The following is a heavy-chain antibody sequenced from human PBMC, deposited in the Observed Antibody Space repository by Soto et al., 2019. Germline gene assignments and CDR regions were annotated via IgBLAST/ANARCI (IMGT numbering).Heavy chain of an antibody. D-gene: IGHD3-16*01. CDR1: GFTFSSYG. V-gene: IGHV3-33*01. Sequence: GGSLRLSCAASGFTFSSYGMHWVRQAPGKGLEWVAVIWYDGSNKYYADSVKGRFTISRDNSKNTLYLQMNSLRAEDTAVYYCARLGPHYYGMDVWGQGTTVTVSS. CDR2: IWYDGSNK. CDR3: ARLGPHYYGMDV. J-gene: IGHJ6*02.